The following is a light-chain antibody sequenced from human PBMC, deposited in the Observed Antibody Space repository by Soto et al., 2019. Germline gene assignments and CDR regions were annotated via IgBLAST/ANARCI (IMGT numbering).Light chain of an antibody. J-gene: IGLJ2*01. CDR2: EVT. Sequence: QSVLTQPSSLSGSPGQSITISCSGTISDGDSVSWYQQHPGKAPKLIIYEVTNRPSGVSNRFSGSKSDYTASLTISGLQAEDEADYYCSSYTAASTLDVVFGGGTKVTVL. CDR3: SSYTAASTLDVV. V-gene: IGLV2-14*01. CDR1: ISDGDS.